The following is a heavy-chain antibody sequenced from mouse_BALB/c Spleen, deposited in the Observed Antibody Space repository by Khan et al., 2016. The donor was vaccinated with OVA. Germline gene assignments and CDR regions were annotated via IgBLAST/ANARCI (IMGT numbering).Heavy chain of an antibody. D-gene: IGHD2-3*01. J-gene: IGHJ2*01. V-gene: IGHV5-17*02. CDR3: ARTGYYYFDY. CDR2: ICSDSSTI. Sequence: EVELVESGGGLVQPGGSRKLSCAASGFTFSGFGMHWVRQAPEKGLEWVAYICSDSSTIYYADTVRGRFTISRDNPKNTLFLQMTSLRSADTVMYFCARTGYYYFDYWGQGTTLTVSS. CDR1: GFTFSGFG.